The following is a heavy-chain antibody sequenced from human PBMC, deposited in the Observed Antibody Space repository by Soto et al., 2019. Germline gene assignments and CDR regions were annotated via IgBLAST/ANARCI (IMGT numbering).Heavy chain of an antibody. CDR2: ITGSGGST. CDR1: GFSFSNYA. V-gene: IGHV3-23*01. Sequence: PGGSLRLSCAASGFSFSNYAMSWVRQAPGKGLEWVSAITGSGGSTYHADSVKGRLTISRDNSKTTLFLQMSSLRADDTAVYYCAKGSSASRPYYFDHWGQGMLVTVSS. CDR3: AKGSSASRPYYFDH. D-gene: IGHD6-19*01. J-gene: IGHJ4*02.